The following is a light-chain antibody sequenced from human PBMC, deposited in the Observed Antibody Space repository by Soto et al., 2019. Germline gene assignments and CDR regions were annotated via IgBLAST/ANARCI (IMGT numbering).Light chain of an antibody. J-gene: IGKJ2*01. Sequence: DLQMTQSPSTLSASVGDRVTITCRASHSIAGLLAWYQQKPGKAPKVMIYDTSNLESGVPSRFSGSGSGTDFTLTISSLHPEDFATYFCQEYSSFSYTFGQGTRLEI. CDR1: HSIAGL. CDR2: DTS. CDR3: QEYSSFSYT. V-gene: IGKV1-5*01.